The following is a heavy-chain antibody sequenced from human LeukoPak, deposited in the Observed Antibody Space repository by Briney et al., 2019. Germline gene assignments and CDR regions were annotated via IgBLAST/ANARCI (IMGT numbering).Heavy chain of an antibody. D-gene: IGHD2-21*02. Sequence: PGRSLRLSCAASGFTFSYYAMHWVRQAPGKGPEWVAVISYDGSNKYYADSVKGQDTISRDNSKSTLYLQRDSLRAGDTAVYYCARQGDTGSWYFDYWGQGTLVTVSS. CDR1: GFTFSYYA. V-gene: IGHV3-30-3*01. CDR3: ARQGDTGSWYFDY. J-gene: IGHJ4*02. CDR2: ISYDGSNK.